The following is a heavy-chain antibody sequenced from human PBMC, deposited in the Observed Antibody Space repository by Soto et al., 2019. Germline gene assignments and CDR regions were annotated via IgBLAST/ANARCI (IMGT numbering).Heavy chain of an antibody. CDR3: ARAASYGYMTMPLGAVDG. Sequence: TLSLPCAVSGGSIVSRGYSWSWIRQPPGKGLEWIGYIYHSGSTYYNPSLKSRVTISVDRSKNQFSLKLSSVTAADTAVYYCARAASYGYMTMPLGAVDGWGQGTMVTVS. CDR2: IYHSGST. J-gene: IGHJ3*01. V-gene: IGHV4-30-2*01. D-gene: IGHD5-12*01. CDR1: GGSIVSRGYS.